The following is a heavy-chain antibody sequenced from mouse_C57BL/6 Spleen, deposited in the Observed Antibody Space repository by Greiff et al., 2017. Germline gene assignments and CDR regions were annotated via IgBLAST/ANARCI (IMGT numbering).Heavy chain of an antibody. J-gene: IGHJ3*01. CDR3: ARSYYGSIPFAY. CDR2: IYPGDGDT. CDR1: GYAFSSYW. Sequence: VQLVESGPELVKPGASVKISCKASGYAFSSYWMNWVKQRPGKGLEWIGQIYPGDGDTNYNGKFKGKATLTADKSSSTAYMQLSSLTSEDSAVYFCARSYYGSIPFAYWGQGTLVTVSA. D-gene: IGHD1-1*01. V-gene: IGHV1-80*01.